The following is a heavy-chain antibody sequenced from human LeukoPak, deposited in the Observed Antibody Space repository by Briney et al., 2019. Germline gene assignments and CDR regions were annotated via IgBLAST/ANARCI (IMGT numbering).Heavy chain of an antibody. CDR2: VSSSGIIK. Sequence: GGSLRLSCAASGFTFNDYHMSWIHQAPGKGLEWIAYVSSSGIIKYYPDSVKGRFTISRDNAKNSLSLQMNSLTAEDTAVYYCVRWSPSTVTYDYWGQGTLVTVSS. V-gene: IGHV3-11*01. D-gene: IGHD4-17*01. J-gene: IGHJ4*02. CDR3: VRWSPSTVTYDY. CDR1: GFTFNDYH.